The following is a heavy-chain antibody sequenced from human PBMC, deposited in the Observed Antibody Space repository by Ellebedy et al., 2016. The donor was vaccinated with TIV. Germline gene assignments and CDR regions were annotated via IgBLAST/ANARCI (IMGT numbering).Heavy chain of an antibody. Sequence: GGSLRLXXAASGFTFSSYWMHWVRQAPGKGLVWVSRISSEGSTTTYADSARGRFTISRDNAKNTLYLQMNSLRADDTAVYFCARDKGAMSTTLGSRFDYWGQGNLVSVSS. D-gene: IGHD3-10*01. CDR3: ARDKGAMSTTLGSRFDY. V-gene: IGHV3-74*03. CDR2: ISSEGSTT. J-gene: IGHJ4*02. CDR1: GFTFSSYW.